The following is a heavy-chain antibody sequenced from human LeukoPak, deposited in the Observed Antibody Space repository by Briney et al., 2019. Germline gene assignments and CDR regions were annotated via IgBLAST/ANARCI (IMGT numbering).Heavy chain of an antibody. CDR1: GGSISSGSYY. V-gene: IGHV4-61*02. CDR3: AREGITIFGVVIMDAFDI. J-gene: IGHJ3*02. CDR2: IYTSGST. D-gene: IGHD3-3*01. Sequence: SETLSLTCTVSGGSISSGSYYWSWIRQPAGKGREWIGRIYTSGSTNYNPSLKSRVTISVDTSKNQFSLKLSSVTAADTAVYYCAREGITIFGVVIMDAFDIWGQGTMVTVSS.